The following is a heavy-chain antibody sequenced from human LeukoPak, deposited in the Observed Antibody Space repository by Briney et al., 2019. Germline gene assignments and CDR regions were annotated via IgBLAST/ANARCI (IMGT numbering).Heavy chain of an antibody. V-gene: IGHV3-48*04. CDR1: GFTFSSYG. Sequence: PGRSLRLSCAASGFTFSSYGMHWVRQAPGKGPEWVAWISSSTGTVYYADSVKGRFTISRDNAKNSVYLQMNSLRAEDTAVYYCARDTTARQNWDDFTLDYWGQGALVTVSS. D-gene: IGHD1-1*01. CDR2: ISSSTGTV. J-gene: IGHJ4*02. CDR3: ARDTTARQNWDDFTLDY.